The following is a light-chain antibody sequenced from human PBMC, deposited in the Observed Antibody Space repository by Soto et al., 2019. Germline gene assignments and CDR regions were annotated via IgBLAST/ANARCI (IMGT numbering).Light chain of an antibody. CDR3: QQYGSSGT. Sequence: EVVLTQSPGTLSLSPGERATLSCRASQSLTNNLAGYQQKPGQAPRLLIYGASSRATGIPDRFSGSGSGTDFTLTISRLEPEDFAVYYCQQYGSSGTFGQGTKVEIK. J-gene: IGKJ1*01. CDR2: GAS. CDR1: QSLTNN. V-gene: IGKV3-20*01.